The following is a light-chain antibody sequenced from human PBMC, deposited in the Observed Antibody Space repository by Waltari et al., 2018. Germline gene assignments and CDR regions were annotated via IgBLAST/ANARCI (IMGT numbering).Light chain of an antibody. Sequence: QSVLTQAPSVSGAPGQRVTISCTGSSSTIGAGYDVHWYQQLPGTAPKLLIYGNNNVPSGVPDRFSGSKSGTSASLAITGLQAEDEADYYCQSYDSSLSSYVFGTGTKVTVL. J-gene: IGLJ1*01. CDR2: GNN. CDR1: SSTIGAGYD. V-gene: IGLV1-40*01. CDR3: QSYDSSLSSYV.